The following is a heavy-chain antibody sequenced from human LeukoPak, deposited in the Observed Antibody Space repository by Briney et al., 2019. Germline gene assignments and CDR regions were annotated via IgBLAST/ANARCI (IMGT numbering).Heavy chain of an antibody. J-gene: IGHJ4*02. V-gene: IGHV1-2*02. D-gene: IGHD6-13*01. CDR1: GYTFTGYY. CDR2: INPNSGGT. Sequence: GASVKVSCKASGYTFTGYYMHWVRQAPGQGLEWTGWINPNSGGTDYAQKFQGRVTMTRDTSISTAYMELNRLTSDDTAVYYCARDRRRKRAASGTIDYWGQGTLVTVSS. CDR3: ARDRRRKRAASGTIDY.